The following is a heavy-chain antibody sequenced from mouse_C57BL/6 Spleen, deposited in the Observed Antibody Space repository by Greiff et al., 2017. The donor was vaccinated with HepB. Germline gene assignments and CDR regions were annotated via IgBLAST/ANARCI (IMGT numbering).Heavy chain of an antibody. CDR3: ASPTGTDYFDY. D-gene: IGHD4-1*02. CDR2: IYPGDGDT. CDR1: GYAFSSSW. V-gene: IGHV1-82*01. J-gene: IGHJ2*01. Sequence: QVQLQQSGPELVKPGASVKISCKASGYAFSSSWMNWVKQRPGKGLEWIGRIYPGDGDTNYNGKFKGKATLTADKSSSTAYMQLSSLTSEDSAVYFCASPTGTDYFDYWGQGTTLTVSS.